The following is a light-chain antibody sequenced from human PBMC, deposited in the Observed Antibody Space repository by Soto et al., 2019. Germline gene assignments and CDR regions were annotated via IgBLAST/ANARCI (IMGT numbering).Light chain of an antibody. CDR3: HHELT. CDR2: DAS. CDR1: QSVSSSY. V-gene: IGKV3-20*01. Sequence: EIALTHSQGTLSLSTAERATLSCRASQSVSSSYLAWYQQKPGQAPRLLIYDASNRATGIPARFSGSGSGTDFTLTISRLEPEDFAVYYCHHELTFGQGTRLEI. J-gene: IGKJ5*01.